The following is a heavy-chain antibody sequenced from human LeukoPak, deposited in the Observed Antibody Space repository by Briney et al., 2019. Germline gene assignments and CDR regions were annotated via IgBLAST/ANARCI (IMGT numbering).Heavy chain of an antibody. J-gene: IGHJ4*02. D-gene: IGHD2-2*02. CDR1: GFTFSSYA. CDR2: ISGSGGST. V-gene: IGHV3-23*01. Sequence: GGSLRLSCAASGFTFSSYAMSWVRQAPGKGLEWVSAISGSGGSTYYADSVKGRFTISRDNSKNTLYLQMNSLRAEDTAVYYRAKVIVVVPAAIPYFDYWGQGTLVTVSS. CDR3: AKVIVVVPAAIPYFDY.